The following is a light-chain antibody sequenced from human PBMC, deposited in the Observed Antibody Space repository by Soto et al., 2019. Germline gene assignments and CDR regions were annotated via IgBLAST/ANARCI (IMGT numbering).Light chain of an antibody. Sequence: QSALTQPASVSGSPGQSITISCTGTGSDVGGYNYVSWYQQHPGKAPKVMIYDVSNRPSGVSNRFSGSKSGNTASLTIYGLQAEDEADYYCSSYTSASSPLVFGGGTKVTVL. J-gene: IGLJ2*01. V-gene: IGLV2-14*01. CDR1: GSDVGGYNY. CDR2: DVS. CDR3: SSYTSASSPLV.